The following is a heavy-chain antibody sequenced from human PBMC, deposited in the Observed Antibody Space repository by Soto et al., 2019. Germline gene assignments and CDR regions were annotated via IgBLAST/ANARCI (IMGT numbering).Heavy chain of an antibody. CDR2: IYTSGNT. D-gene: IGHD5-12*01. CDR1: GVSISNYY. V-gene: IGHV4-4*07. CDR3: ARAGYSGNYSGMDV. J-gene: IGHJ6*02. Sequence: PSETLSLTCIVSGVSISNYYWSWIRQPAGKGLEWIGRIYTSGNTSYNPSLKSRVTMSLDTSKNQLSLRLTSMTAADTAVYFCARAGYSGNYSGMDVWGQGTTVTVSS.